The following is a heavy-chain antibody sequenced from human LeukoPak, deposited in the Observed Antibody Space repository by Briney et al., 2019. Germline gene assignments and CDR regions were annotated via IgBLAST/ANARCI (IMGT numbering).Heavy chain of an antibody. Sequence: GGSLRLSCAASGFTFSSSGMNWVRQAPGKGLEWVAVISYDGSNKYYADSVKGRFTISRDNSKNTLYLQMNSRRAEDTAVYYCAKEGIDSGSNWFDPWGQGTLVTVSS. CDR2: ISYDGSNK. J-gene: IGHJ5*02. CDR3: AKEGIDSGSNWFDP. D-gene: IGHD6-6*01. CDR1: GFTFSSSG. V-gene: IGHV3-30*18.